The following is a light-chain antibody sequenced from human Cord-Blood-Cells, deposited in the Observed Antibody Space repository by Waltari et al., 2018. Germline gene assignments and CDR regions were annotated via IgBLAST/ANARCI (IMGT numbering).Light chain of an antibody. CDR3: LQDYNYPWT. CDR1: QGIRND. V-gene: IGKV1-6*01. CDR2: AAS. J-gene: IGKJ1*01. Sequence: AIQMTQSPSSLSASVGDRVTIPCRVSQGIRNDLGWYQQKPGKAPKLLIYAASSLQSGVPSRFSGSGSGTDFTLTISSLQPEDFATYYCLQDYNYPWTFGQGTKVEIK.